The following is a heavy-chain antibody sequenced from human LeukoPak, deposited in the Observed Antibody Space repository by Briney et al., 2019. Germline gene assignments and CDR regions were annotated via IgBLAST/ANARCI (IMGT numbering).Heavy chain of an antibody. V-gene: IGHV3-74*01. Sequence: PGGSLRLSCAASGFTFSTYWMHWVRQAPGKGLEWVSRINPDGITTTCADSVKGRFTISRDNAKNTLFLQMNSLRAEDTAVYYCARDCYCGLDVWGQGTTITVSS. J-gene: IGHJ6*02. CDR3: ARDCYCGLDV. CDR1: GFTFSTYW. CDR2: INPDGITT.